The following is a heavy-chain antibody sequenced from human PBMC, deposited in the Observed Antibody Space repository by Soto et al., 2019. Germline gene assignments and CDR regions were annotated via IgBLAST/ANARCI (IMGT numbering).Heavy chain of an antibody. V-gene: IGHV3-23*01. D-gene: IGHD2-2*01. CDR3: AKGLVVPAANYYYYYGMDV. Sequence: TGGSLRLSCAASGFTFSSYAMSWVRQAPGKGLEWVSAISGSGGSTYYADSVKGRFTISRDNSKNTLYLQMNSLRAEDTAVYYCAKGLVVPAANYYYYYGMDVWGQGTTVTVSS. CDR2: ISGSGGST. J-gene: IGHJ6*02. CDR1: GFTFSSYA.